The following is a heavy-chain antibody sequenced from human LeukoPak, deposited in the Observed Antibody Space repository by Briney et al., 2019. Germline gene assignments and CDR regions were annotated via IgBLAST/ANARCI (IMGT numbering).Heavy chain of an antibody. CDR1: GYNFPAYW. J-gene: IGHJ6*01. Sequence: GESLKISCRGSGYNFPAYWIGWVGQMPGKSLEWMGIIYPGDWDTRYSPYLLSEVIISADKSSRTTYLQWSSLTASDTAIYYCARSDQLQWFGDARRPFYYAMDVWGQGTTVTVSS. CDR3: ARSDQLQWFGDARRPFYYAMDV. V-gene: IGHV5-51*01. CDR2: IYPGDWDT. D-gene: IGHD3-10*01.